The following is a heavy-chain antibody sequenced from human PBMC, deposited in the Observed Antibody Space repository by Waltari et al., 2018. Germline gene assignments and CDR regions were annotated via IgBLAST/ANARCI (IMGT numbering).Heavy chain of an antibody. CDR3: AGETYYYDSSGYDPFDY. V-gene: IGHV4-39*01. Sequence: QLQLQESGPGLVKPSETLSLTCTVSGGSISSSSYYWGWIRQPPGKGLEWIGSIYYSGSTYYNPSLKSRVTISVDTSKNQFSLKLSSVTAADTAVYYCAGETYYYDSSGYDPFDYWGQGTLVTVSS. CDR1: GGSISSSSYY. D-gene: IGHD3-22*01. CDR2: IYYSGST. J-gene: IGHJ4*02.